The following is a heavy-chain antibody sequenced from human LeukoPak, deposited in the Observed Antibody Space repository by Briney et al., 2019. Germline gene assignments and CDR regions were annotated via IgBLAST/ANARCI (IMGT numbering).Heavy chain of an antibody. J-gene: IGHJ4*02. CDR1: GFTFSNYW. CDR3: ATAGRYSYTLPLNY. CDR2: MNSDGSST. Sequence: GGSLTLSCAASGFTFSNYWMHWVRQAPGKGLVWVSRMNSDGSSTNYADSVKGRFTISRDNAKNTLYLQMNSLRAEDTAVYYCATAGRYSYTLPLNYWGQGTLVTVSS. V-gene: IGHV3-74*01. D-gene: IGHD5-18*01.